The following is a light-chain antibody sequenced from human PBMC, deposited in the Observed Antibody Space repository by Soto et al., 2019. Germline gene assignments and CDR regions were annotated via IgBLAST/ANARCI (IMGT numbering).Light chain of an antibody. Sequence: EILLTQSPATLSLSPGERATLSCRASQSVSSYLAWYQQKPGQAPRLLIYDASNRATGIPARFSGSGSGTDFTLTISSLEPEDFAVYYCQQRSNWPPITFGQGTDWRLN. CDR2: DAS. CDR1: QSVSSY. CDR3: QQRSNWPPIT. J-gene: IGKJ5*01. V-gene: IGKV3-11*01.